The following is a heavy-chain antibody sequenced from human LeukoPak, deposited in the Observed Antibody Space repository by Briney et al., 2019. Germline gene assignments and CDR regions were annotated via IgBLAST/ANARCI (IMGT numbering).Heavy chain of an antibody. CDR3: ARDSELLEWLPDSDL. CDR1: GFTFSSYS. V-gene: IGHV3-21*05. J-gene: IGHJ5*02. CDR2: ISSSNSYI. D-gene: IGHD3-3*01. Sequence: GGSLRLSCAASGFTFSSYSMNWVRQAPGRGLEWVSYISSSNSYIYYADSVKGRFTVSRDNAKNSVYLQMNSLRAEDTAVYYCARDSELLEWLPDSDLWGQGTLVTVSS.